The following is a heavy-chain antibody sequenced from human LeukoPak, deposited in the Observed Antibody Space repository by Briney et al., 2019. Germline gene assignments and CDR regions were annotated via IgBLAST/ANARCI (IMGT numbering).Heavy chain of an antibody. CDR1: GGSFSGYY. CDR3: ARQVPLLRFLEWLLRPNFDY. Sequence: SETLSLTCAVYGGSFSGYYWSWIRQLPGKGLEWIGEINHSGSTNYNPSLKSRVTISVDTSKNQFSLKLSSVTAADTAVYYCARQVPLLRFLEWLLRPNFDYWGQGTLVTVSS. CDR2: INHSGST. J-gene: IGHJ4*02. D-gene: IGHD3-3*01. V-gene: IGHV4-34*01.